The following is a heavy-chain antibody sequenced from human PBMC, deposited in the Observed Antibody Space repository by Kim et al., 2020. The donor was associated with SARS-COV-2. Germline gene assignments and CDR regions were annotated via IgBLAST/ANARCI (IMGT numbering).Heavy chain of an antibody. CDR1: GFTFSSYS. D-gene: IGHD2-2*01. Sequence: GGSLRLSCAASGFTFSSYSMHWVRQAPGKGLEWVSYISSSSSTIYYADSVKGRFTISRDNAKNSLYLQMNSLRDEDTAVYYCARVALDCSSTSCSIPDYSDAMDVWGQGTTVTVSS. CDR3: ARVALDCSSTSCSIPDYSDAMDV. CDR2: ISSSSSTI. J-gene: IGHJ6*02. V-gene: IGHV3-48*02.